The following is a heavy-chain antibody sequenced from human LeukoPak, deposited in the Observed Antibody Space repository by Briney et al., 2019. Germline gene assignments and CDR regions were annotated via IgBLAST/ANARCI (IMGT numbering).Heavy chain of an antibody. J-gene: IGHJ4*02. V-gene: IGHV3-23*01. CDR2: ISGGGSGA. Sequence: GGSLRLSCAASGFTFDCYAMSWVRQAPGKGLEWVSAISGGGSGACYADSVKGRFTISRDNSKNTLYLEMNSLRAEDTAVYYCAKDQVIAAAAKSDYWGQGTLVTVSS. CDR3: AKDQVIAAAAKSDY. CDR1: GFTFDCYA. D-gene: IGHD6-13*01.